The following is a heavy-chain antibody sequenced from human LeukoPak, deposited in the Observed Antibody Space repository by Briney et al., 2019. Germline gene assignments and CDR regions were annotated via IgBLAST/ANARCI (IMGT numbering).Heavy chain of an antibody. CDR3: ARGSANFDY. CDR1: GGSFSGYY. CDR2: INHSGST. J-gene: IGHJ4*02. D-gene: IGHD5-18*01. V-gene: IGHV4-34*01. Sequence: SETLSLTCAVYGGSFSGYYWSWIRQPPGRGLEWIGEINHSGSTNYNPSLKSRVTISVDTSKNQFSLKLSSVTAADTAVYYCARGSANFDYWGQGTLVTVSS.